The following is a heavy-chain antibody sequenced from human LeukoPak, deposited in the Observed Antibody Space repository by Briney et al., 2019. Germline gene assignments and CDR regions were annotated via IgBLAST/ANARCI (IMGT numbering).Heavy chain of an antibody. V-gene: IGHV3-23*01. CDR1: GFTFSSNA. CDR3: AKDDVLLWFGESQPVFYFDY. Sequence: GGSLRLSCAASGFTFSSNAMSWVRQAPGKGLEWVSAISGSGGSTYYADSVKGRFTISRDNSKNTLYLQMNSLGAEDTAVYYCAKDDVLLWFGESQPVFYFDYWGQGTLVTVSS. CDR2: ISGSGGST. J-gene: IGHJ4*02. D-gene: IGHD3-10*01.